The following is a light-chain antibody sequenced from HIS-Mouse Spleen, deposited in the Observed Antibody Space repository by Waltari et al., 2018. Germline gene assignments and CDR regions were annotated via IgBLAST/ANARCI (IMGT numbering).Light chain of an antibody. V-gene: IGLV1-44*01. CDR1: SSNIGSNT. J-gene: IGLJ2*01. Sequence: QSVLTQPPSASGTPGQRVTISCSGSSSNIGSNTVNWYQQLPGPAPKLIIFSNKQRPSGVPDRFSGSKSGTSASLAISGLQSEDEADYYCAAWDDSLNGPVFGGGTKLTVL. CDR2: SNK. CDR3: AAWDDSLNGPV.